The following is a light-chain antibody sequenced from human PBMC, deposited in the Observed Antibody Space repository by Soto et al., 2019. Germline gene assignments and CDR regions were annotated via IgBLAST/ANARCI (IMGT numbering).Light chain of an antibody. CDR2: SSN. V-gene: IGLV1-44*01. Sequence: QAVVTQPPSASGTPGQRVTISCSGSSSNIGTNTVSWYQQFPGTAPKLLIYSSNQRPSGVPDRFSASKSGTSASLAISGLQSEDEADYYCAAWDDSLNGLFGGGTKVTVL. CDR1: SSNIGTNT. CDR3: AAWDDSLNGL. J-gene: IGLJ2*01.